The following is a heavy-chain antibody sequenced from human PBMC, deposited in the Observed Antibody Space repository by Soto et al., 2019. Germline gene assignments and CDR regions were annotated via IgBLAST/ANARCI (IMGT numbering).Heavy chain of an antibody. CDR2: ISYDGSNK. V-gene: IGHV3-30*18. D-gene: IGHD3-10*01. J-gene: IGHJ4*02. CDR3: AKDRNSGNFDY. CDR1: GFTFSSYG. Sequence: GGSLRLSCAASGFTFSSYGMHWVRQAPGKGLEWVAVISYDGSNKYYADSVKGRFTISRDNSKNTLYLQMNSLRAEDTAVYYCAKDRNSGNFDYWGQGTLVTVSS.